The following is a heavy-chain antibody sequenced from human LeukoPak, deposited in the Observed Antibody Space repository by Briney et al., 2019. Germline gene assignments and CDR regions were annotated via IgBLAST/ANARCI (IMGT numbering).Heavy chain of an antibody. CDR2: INPSGGST. V-gene: IGHV1-46*01. CDR1: GYTFTSYY. CDR3: ARGRSVGDTKWDY. Sequence: GSSVKVSCKASGYTFTSYYMHWVRQAPGQGLEWMGIINPSGGSTTYAQKFQGRVTMSRDTSTSTVYMELSSLRSEDTAVYYCARGRSVGDTKWDYWGQGTLVTVST. J-gene: IGHJ4*02. D-gene: IGHD1-26*01.